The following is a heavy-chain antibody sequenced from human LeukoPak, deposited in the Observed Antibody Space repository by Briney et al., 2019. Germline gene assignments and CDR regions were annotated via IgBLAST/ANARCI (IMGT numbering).Heavy chain of an antibody. CDR2: IYYSGST. D-gene: IGHD3-22*01. CDR1: GGSTSSSSYY. V-gene: IGHV4-39*01. Sequence: PSETLSLTCTVSGGSTSSSSYYWGWIRQPPGKGLEWIGSIYYSGSTYYNPSLKSRVTISVDTSKNQFSLKLSSVTAADTAVYYCARLDYYDSSGYQSDIDYWGQGTLVTVSS. J-gene: IGHJ4*02. CDR3: ARLDYYDSSGYQSDIDY.